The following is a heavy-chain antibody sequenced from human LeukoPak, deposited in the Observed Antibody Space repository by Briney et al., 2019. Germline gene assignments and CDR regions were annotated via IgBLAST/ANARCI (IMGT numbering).Heavy chain of an antibody. CDR2: INPNSGGT. D-gene: IGHD2/OR15-2a*01. CDR1: GYTFTGYY. V-gene: IGHV1-2*02. J-gene: IGHJ6*03. Sequence: ASVKVSCKASGYTFTGYYMHWVRQAPGQGLEWMGWINPNSGGTNYAQKFQGRVTMTRDTSISTAYMELSSLRSDDTAVYYCARVLAESSTWYYYYYMDVWGKGTTVTVSS. CDR3: ARVLAESSTWYYYYYMDV.